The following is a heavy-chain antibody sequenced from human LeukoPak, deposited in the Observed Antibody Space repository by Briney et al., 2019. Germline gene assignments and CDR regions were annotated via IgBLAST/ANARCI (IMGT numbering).Heavy chain of an antibody. D-gene: IGHD2-2*01. CDR2: IIPILGIA. CDR1: GGTFSSYT. Sequence: ASVKVSCKASGGTFSSYTISWVRQAPGQGLEWMGRIIPILGIANYAQKFQGRVTITADKSTSTAYMELSSLRSGDTAVYYCASDIVVVPAARSNPLDYWGQGTLVTVSS. J-gene: IGHJ4*02. CDR3: ASDIVVVPAARSNPLDY. V-gene: IGHV1-69*02.